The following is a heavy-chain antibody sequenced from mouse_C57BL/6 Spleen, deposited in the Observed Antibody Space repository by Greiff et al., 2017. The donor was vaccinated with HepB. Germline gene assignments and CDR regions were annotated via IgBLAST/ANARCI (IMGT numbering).Heavy chain of an antibody. V-gene: IGHV1-15*01. CDR3: TRVPFLTTHY. CDR2: IDPETGGT. Sequence: VQLQQSGAELVRPGASVTLSCKASGYTFTDYEMHWVKQTPVHGLEWIGAIDPETGGTAYNQKFKGKAILTADKSSSTAYMELRSLTSEDSAVYYCTRVPFLTTHYWGQGTTLTVSS. D-gene: IGHD1-1*01. J-gene: IGHJ2*01. CDR1: GYTFTDYE.